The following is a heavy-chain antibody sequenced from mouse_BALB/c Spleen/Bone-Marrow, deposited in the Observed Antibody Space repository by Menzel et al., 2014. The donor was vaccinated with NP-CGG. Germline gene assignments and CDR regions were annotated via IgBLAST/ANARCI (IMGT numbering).Heavy chain of an antibody. Sequence: KSAGSRKLSCAASGYTFSSYGMSWVRQTPDKRLEWVATISSCGSYTYYPDSVKGRFTISRDNAKNTLYLQMSSLKSEDTAMYYCARQDYDWFV. CDR3: ARQDYDWFV. V-gene: IGHV5-6*01. CDR1: GYTFSSYG. D-gene: IGHD2-4*01. CDR2: ISSCGSYT. J-gene: IGHJ3*01.